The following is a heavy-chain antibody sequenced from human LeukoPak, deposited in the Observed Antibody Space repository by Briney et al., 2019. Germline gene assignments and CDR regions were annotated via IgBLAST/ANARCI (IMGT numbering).Heavy chain of an antibody. J-gene: IGHJ1*01. Sequence: SETLSLTCAVYGGSFSGYYWSWIRQPPGKGLEWIGEINHSGSTNYNPSLKSRVTTSVDTSKNQFSLKLSSVTAADTAVYYCARGPPYYYGSGSYFFQHWGQGTLVTVSS. CDR2: INHSGST. CDR3: ARGPPYYYGSGSYFFQH. D-gene: IGHD3-10*01. CDR1: GGSFSGYY. V-gene: IGHV4-34*01.